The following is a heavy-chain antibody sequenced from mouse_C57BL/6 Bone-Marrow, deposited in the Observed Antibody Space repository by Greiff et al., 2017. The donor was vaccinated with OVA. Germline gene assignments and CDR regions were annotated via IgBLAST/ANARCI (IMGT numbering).Heavy chain of an antibody. D-gene: IGHD1-1*01. CDR2: IHPNSGST. CDR1: GYTFTSYW. CDR3: ARWGTTVVYYAMDY. Sequence: QVQLQQPGAELVKPGASVKLSCKASGYTFTSYWMHWVKQRPGQGLEWIGMIHPNSGSTNYNEKFKSKATLTVDKSSSTAYMQLSSLTSEDSAVYYCARWGTTVVYYAMDYWGQGTSVTVSS. V-gene: IGHV1-64*01. J-gene: IGHJ4*01.